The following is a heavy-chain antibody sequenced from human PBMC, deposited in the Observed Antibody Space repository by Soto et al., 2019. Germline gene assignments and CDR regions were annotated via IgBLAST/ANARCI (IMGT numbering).Heavy chain of an antibody. CDR1: GGSISSNIYY. CDR2: IHYSGST. V-gene: IGHV4-61*05. CDR3: ARALWGPAGHINWFDP. J-gene: IGHJ5*02. Sequence: PSETLSLTCTVSGGSISSNIYYWGWIRQPPGKGLEWIGNIHYSGSTNYNPSLKSRVTISVDTSKNQFSLKLSSVTAADTAVYYCARALWGPAGHINWFDPWGQGTLVTVSS. D-gene: IGHD2-2*01.